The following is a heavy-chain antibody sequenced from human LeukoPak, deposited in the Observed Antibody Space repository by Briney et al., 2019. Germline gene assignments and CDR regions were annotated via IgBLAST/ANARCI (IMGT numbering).Heavy chain of an antibody. V-gene: IGHV4-61*02. J-gene: IGHJ4*02. D-gene: IGHD3-10*01. CDR3: ARDHRITMADY. CDR1: GGSISSGSYY. Sequence: SETLSHTCTVSGGSISSGSYYWSWIRQPAGKGLEWIGRIYTSGSTNYNPSLKSRVTISVDTSKNQFSLKLSSVTAADTAVYYCARDHRITMADYWGQGTLVTVSS. CDR2: IYTSGST.